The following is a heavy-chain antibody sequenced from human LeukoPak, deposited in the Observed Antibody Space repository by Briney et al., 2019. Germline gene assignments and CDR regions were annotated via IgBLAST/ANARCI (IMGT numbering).Heavy chain of an antibody. CDR2: IYRSEST. CDR1: GGSISSGAYS. Sequence: SETLSLTCTVSGGSISSGAYSWSWIRQPPGKGLEWIGYIYRSESTYYNPSLKSRVTMSVDRSQNQFSLRLSSVTAADTAVYYCASAQVGHYEILTGYPSHDYFDYWGQGTLVTVSS. V-gene: IGHV4-30-2*01. D-gene: IGHD3-9*01. CDR3: ASAQVGHYEILTGYPSHDYFDY. J-gene: IGHJ4*02.